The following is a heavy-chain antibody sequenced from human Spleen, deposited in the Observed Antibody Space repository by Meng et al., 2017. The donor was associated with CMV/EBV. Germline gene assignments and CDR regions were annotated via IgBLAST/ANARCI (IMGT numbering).Heavy chain of an antibody. Sequence: ESLKISCTVSGGSISSYYWSWIRQPPGKGLEWIAYISHSDSTNYNPSLKSRVTISVDPSKNQFSLRLSSVTAADTAVYYCARGGRGSGSYSYYFYYGMDVWGQGTTVTVSS. CDR3: ARGGRGSGSYSYYFYYGMDV. V-gene: IGHV4-59*01. CDR2: ISHSDST. D-gene: IGHD3-10*01. CDR1: GGSISSYY. J-gene: IGHJ6*02.